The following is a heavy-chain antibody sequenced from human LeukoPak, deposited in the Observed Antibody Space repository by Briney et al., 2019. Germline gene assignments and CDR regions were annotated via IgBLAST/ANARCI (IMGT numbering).Heavy chain of an antibody. J-gene: IGHJ4*02. CDR1: GFTFSSYS. CDR2: ISRSSRTL. Sequence: QAGGSLRLSCAASGFTFSSYSMNWVRQAPGKGLEWVSYISRSSRTLYYADSVKGRFTISRDDAKSSLYLQMNSLRADDTAVYYCARQGEYHDSSGYCDKWGQGTLVTVSS. V-gene: IGHV3-48*01. D-gene: IGHD3-22*01. CDR3: ARQGEYHDSSGYCDK.